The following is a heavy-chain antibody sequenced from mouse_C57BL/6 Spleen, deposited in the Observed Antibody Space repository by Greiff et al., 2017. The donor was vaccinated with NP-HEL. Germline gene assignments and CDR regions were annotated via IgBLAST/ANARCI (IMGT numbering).Heavy chain of an antibody. Sequence: EVMLVESGGGLVKPGGSLKLSCAASGFTFSSYAMSWVRQTPEKRLEWVATISDGGSYTYYPDNVKGRFTISRDNAKNNLYLQMSHLKSEDTAMYYCATSYYYGSSPFFDYWGQGTTLTVSS. D-gene: IGHD1-1*01. CDR2: ISDGGSYT. V-gene: IGHV5-4*03. CDR3: ATSYYYGSSPFFDY. J-gene: IGHJ2*01. CDR1: GFTFSSYA.